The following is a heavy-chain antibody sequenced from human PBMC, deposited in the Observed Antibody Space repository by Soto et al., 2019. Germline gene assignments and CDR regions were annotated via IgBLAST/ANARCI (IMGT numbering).Heavy chain of an antibody. Sequence: ASVNVSCKASGFTFTSSAVQWVRQARGQRLEWIGWIVVGSGNTNYAQKFQERVTITRDMSTSTAYMELSSLRSEDTAVYYCAASARDYYYYGMDVWGQGTTVTVSS. J-gene: IGHJ6*02. CDR3: AASARDYYYYGMDV. V-gene: IGHV1-58*01. D-gene: IGHD3-3*01. CDR2: IVVGSGNT. CDR1: GFTFTSSA.